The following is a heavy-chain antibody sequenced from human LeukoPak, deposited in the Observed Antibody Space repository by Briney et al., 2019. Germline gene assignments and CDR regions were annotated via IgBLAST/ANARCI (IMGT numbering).Heavy chain of an antibody. CDR3: ARQYYDDSGYQPSFDY. D-gene: IGHD3-22*01. CDR1: GYSFTNYW. J-gene: IGHJ4*02. V-gene: IGHV5-10-1*01. Sequence: GESLRISCKGSGYSFTNYWISWVRQMPGKGLEWMGRIDPSDSYTNYSPSFQAHVTISVDKSISTAYLQWSGLKASDTAMYYCARQYYDDSGYQPSFDYWGQGTLVTVSS. CDR2: IDPSDSYT.